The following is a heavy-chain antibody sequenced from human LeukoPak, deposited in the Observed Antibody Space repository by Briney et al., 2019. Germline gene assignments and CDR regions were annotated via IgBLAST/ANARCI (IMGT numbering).Heavy chain of an antibody. Sequence: ASVKVSCKVSGYTLTELSMHWVRQAPGKGLEWMGGFDPEDGETIYAQKFQGRVTMTEDTSTDTAYMELSSLRSEDTAVYYCATDQSLIGHHHYDYWGQGTLVTVSS. J-gene: IGHJ4*02. D-gene: IGHD2-8*01. CDR1: GYTLTELS. CDR2: FDPEDGET. CDR3: ATDQSLIGHHHYDY. V-gene: IGHV1-24*01.